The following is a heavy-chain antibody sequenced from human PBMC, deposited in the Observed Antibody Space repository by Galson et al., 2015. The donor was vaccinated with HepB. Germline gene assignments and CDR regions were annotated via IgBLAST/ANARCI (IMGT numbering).Heavy chain of an antibody. V-gene: IGHV5-51*01. Sequence: QSGAEVKKPGESLKISCKGSGYSFTSYWIGWVRQMPGKGLEWMGIIYPGDSDTRYSPSFQGQVTISADKSISTAYLQWSSLKASDTAMYYCARQLIVGAFESYYYGKDVWGQGTTVSVTS. CDR3: ARQLIVGAFESYYYGKDV. D-gene: IGHD1-26*01. CDR2: IYPGDSDT. J-gene: IGHJ6*02. CDR1: GYSFTSYW.